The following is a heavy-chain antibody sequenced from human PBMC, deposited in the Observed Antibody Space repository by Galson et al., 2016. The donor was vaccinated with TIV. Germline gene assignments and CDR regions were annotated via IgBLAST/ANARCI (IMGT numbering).Heavy chain of an antibody. CDR3: ARATNYYDNRFDP. V-gene: IGHV1-69*13. CDR2: IIPIFGTT. J-gene: IGHJ5*02. Sequence: SVKVSCKALGGTLASVGKFSSYLISWVRQAPGQGLEWMGRIIPIFGTTKYSQKFPGRVTITADESTDTAYVELNSLTSEDTAGYYCARATNYYDNRFDPWGQGTPVTVSS. CDR1: GGTLASVGKFSSYL. D-gene: IGHD3-10*01.